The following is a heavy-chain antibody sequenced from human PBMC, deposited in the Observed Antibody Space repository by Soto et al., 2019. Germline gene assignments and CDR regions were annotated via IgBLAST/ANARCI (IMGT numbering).Heavy chain of an antibody. J-gene: IGHJ5*02. Sequence: EVQLLESGGGLVQPGGSLRLSCAASGFTFSSYAMTWVRQAPGKGLEWVSAISGGGGSTYYADSVKGRFTISRDNSKNTLNLQMNSLRAEDTAVYYCAKIAYYDILAGPRKYSWFDPWGQGTLVTVSP. CDR2: ISGGGGST. CDR3: AKIAYYDILAGPRKYSWFDP. CDR1: GFTFSSYA. D-gene: IGHD3-9*01. V-gene: IGHV3-23*01.